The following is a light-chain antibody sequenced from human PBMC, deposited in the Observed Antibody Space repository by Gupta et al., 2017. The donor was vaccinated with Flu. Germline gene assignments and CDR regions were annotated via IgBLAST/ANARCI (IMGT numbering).Light chain of an antibody. J-gene: IGKJ1*01. CDR1: QSVIYSIIYNY. V-gene: IGKV2-28*01. CDR3: MQAVHSRKT. CDR2: GGS. Sequence: VTPGLPAAVSGTFCQSVIYSIIYNYLDWYLQKPGQSPRLLIYGGSSRASGIPDRFSGSGSGTEFTLNISRLEPEDFGVYCCMQAVHSRKTFGQGTRLEIK.